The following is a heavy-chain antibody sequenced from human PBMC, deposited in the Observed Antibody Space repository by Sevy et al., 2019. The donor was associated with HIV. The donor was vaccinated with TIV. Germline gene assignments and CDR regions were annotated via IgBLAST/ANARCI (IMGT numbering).Heavy chain of an antibody. CDR3: AKDGGSARGPSAEYFHH. J-gene: IGHJ1*01. D-gene: IGHD1-26*01. V-gene: IGHV3-9*01. CDR2: ISWNSAFI. Sequence: GGSLRLSCAASGFSFDDYAMHWVRQAPGKGLEWVSGISWNSAFIGYADSVKGRYTISRDNAKNSLYLQINSLKPEDTAVYYCAKDGGSARGPSAEYFHHWGQGTPVTVSS. CDR1: GFSFDDYA.